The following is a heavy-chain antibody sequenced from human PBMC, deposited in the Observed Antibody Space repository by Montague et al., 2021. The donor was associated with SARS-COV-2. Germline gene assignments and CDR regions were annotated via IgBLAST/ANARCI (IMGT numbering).Heavy chain of an antibody. CDR1: GYSISDGYY. CDR2: IFQIGTT. CDR3: AREHWENYYDFWSGTNLASDFPYYGMDV. J-gene: IGHJ6*02. D-gene: IGHD3-3*01. Sequence: SETLSLTCTVSGYSISDGYYWVWIRQPPGKGVEWIGNIFQIGTTYYNPSLERRSTMSVDTSKNQFSLKLSSVTAADTAVYYCAREHWENYYDFWSGTNLASDFPYYGMDVWGQGTTVTVSS. V-gene: IGHV4-38-2*02.